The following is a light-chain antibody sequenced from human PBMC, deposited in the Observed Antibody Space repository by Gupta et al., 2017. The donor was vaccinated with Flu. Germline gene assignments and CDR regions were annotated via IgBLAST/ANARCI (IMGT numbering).Light chain of an antibody. Sequence: ITNGRHNIGLNSVHWYQQKPGQAPGLVDYDDRYRPSRIPERVSDSNSGNTATLNTTLTISRVEAGDEADYYCQVWDSSSDRGVFGGGTKLTVL. V-gene: IGLV3-21*02. CDR2: DDR. J-gene: IGLJ3*02. CDR3: QVWDSSSDRGV. CDR1: NIGLNS.